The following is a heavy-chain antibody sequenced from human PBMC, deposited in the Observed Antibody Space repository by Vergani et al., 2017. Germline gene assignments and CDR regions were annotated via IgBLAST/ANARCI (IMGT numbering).Heavy chain of an antibody. CDR2: INPSGGHT. CDR1: GYTFSHYY. V-gene: IGHV1-46*03. D-gene: IGHD3-9*01. J-gene: IGHJ4*02. Sequence: QVPVVQSGAEVKKSGASVKVSCKTSGYTFSHYYMHWVRQAPGQGLEWMGIINPSGGHTNYAQKFQGRVTMTRDTSTSTVYMELSSLRAEDTAIYYCARGDYGILTGYRYWGQGTLVTVSA. CDR3: ARGDYGILTGYRY.